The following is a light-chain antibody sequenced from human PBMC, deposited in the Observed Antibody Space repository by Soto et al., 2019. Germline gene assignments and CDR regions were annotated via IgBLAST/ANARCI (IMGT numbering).Light chain of an antibody. CDR3: SSYISNSIVV. V-gene: IGLV2-14*01. J-gene: IGLJ2*01. CDR2: EVS. CDR1: SSDVGDYNY. Sequence: QSALTQPASVSGSPGQSITISCTGTSSDVGDYNYVSWYQQHPGKAPKLMIYEVSHRLSVVSNRFSGSKSGYTASLTISGLQDEDEADYYCSSYISNSIVVFGGGTKLTVL.